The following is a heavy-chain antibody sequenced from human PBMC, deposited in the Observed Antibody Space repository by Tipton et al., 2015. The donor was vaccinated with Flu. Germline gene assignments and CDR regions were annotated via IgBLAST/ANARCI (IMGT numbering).Heavy chain of an antibody. D-gene: IGHD3-22*01. V-gene: IGHV1-18*01. CDR2: ISAHNGNT. CDR1: GYTFTSYG. Sequence: QVQLVQSGAEVKKPGASVKVSCKASGYTFTSYGISWVRQAPGQGLEWLGWISAHNGNTHYAQKLQGRVTMTTDTSTTTVYMELRSLRSDDTAVYYCARDVTVIYYFDRSVGFDYWGQGTLVIVSS. J-gene: IGHJ4*02. CDR3: ARDVTVIYYFDRSVGFDY.